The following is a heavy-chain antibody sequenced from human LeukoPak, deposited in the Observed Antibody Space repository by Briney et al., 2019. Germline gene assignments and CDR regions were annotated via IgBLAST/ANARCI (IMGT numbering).Heavy chain of an antibody. V-gene: IGHV3-64D*06. CDR1: GFTFSSYG. Sequence: GGSLRLSCLASGFTFSSYGMHWVRQAPGQGLEYVSGISSNGGSTYYADSVKGRFTISRDISKNTLYLQMSSLRAEDTAVYYCVKDLSGNVVEPKSYFDYWGQGTLVTVSS. CDR3: VKDLSGNVVEPKSYFDY. CDR2: ISSNGGST. J-gene: IGHJ4*02. D-gene: IGHD2-2*01.